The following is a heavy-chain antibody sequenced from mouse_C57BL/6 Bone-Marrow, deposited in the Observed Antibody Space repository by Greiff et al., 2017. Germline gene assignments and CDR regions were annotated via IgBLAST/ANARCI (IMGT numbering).Heavy chain of an antibody. CDR2: SRNKANDYTT. CDR1: GFTFSDFY. D-gene: IGHD1-1*01. Sequence: EVMLVESGGGLVQSGRSLRLSCATSGFTFSDFYMEWVRQAPGKGLEWIAASRNKANDYTTEYSASVKGRFIVSRDTSQSILYQQMNALRAEDTAIYYCARDADGSSFWYFDVWGTGTTVTVSS. J-gene: IGHJ1*03. CDR3: ARDADGSSFWYFDV. V-gene: IGHV7-1*01.